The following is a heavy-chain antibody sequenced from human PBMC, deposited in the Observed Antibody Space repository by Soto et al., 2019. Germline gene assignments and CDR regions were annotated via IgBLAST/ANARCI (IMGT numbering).Heavy chain of an antibody. CDR1: GFTFSSYG. D-gene: IGHD3-10*01. CDR3: AKNTKMVRGVDTYYYYGMDV. J-gene: IGHJ6*02. V-gene: IGHV3-30*18. CDR2: ISYDGSNK. Sequence: QVQLVESGGGVVQPGRSLRLSCAASGFTFSSYGMHWVLQAPGKGLEWVAVISYDGSNKYYADSVKGRFTISRDNSKNTLYLQMNSLRAEDTAVYYCAKNTKMVRGVDTYYYYGMDVWGQGTTVTVSS.